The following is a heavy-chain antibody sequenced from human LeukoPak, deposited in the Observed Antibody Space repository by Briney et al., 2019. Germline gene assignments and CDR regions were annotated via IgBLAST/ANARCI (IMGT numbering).Heavy chain of an antibody. CDR1: GYTFTSYG. D-gene: IGHD6-13*01. CDR3: AKDRVIAAALPFYYFDY. J-gene: IGHJ4*02. CDR2: ISAYNGNT. V-gene: IGHV1-18*01. Sequence: AASVKVSCKASGYTFTSYGISWVRQAPGQGLEWMGWISAYNGNTNYAQKLQGRVTMTTDTSTSTAYMELRSLRAEDTAVYYCAKDRVIAAALPFYYFDYWGQGTLVTVSS.